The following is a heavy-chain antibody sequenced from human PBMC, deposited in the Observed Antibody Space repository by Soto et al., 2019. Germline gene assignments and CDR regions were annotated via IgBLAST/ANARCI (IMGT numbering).Heavy chain of an antibody. CDR3: AKGALYCSGGSCYSWDYYYYGMDV. Sequence: HPGGSLRLSCAASGFTFSSYGMHWVRQAPGKGLEWVAVISYDGGNKYYADSVKGRFTISRDNSKNTLYLQMNSLRAEDTAVYYCAKGALYCSGGSCYSWDYYYYGMDVWGQGTTVTVSS. CDR2: ISYDGGNK. V-gene: IGHV3-30*18. D-gene: IGHD2-15*01. J-gene: IGHJ6*02. CDR1: GFTFSSYG.